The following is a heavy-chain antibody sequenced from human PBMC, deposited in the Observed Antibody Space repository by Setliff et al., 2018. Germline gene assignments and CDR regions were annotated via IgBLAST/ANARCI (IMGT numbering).Heavy chain of an antibody. V-gene: IGHV5-51*01. CDR3: ARRPYSSSFLSPFVGNWFDP. D-gene: IGHD6-13*01. CDR1: GYSFTSYW. J-gene: IGHJ5*02. Sequence: PGESLKISCKGSGYSFTSYWIGWVRQMPGKGLEWMGIIYPGDSDTRYSPSFQGQVTISADKSISTAYLPWSSLKASDTAMYYCARRPYSSSFLSPFVGNWFDPWGQGTLVTVSS. CDR2: IYPGDSDT.